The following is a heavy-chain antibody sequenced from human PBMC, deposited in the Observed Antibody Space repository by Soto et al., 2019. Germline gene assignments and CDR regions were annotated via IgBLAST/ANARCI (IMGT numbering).Heavy chain of an antibody. V-gene: IGHV1-69*01. CDR2: IIPIFGTA. CDR3: ARSYRQQLVPDHFDY. J-gene: IGHJ4*02. D-gene: IGHD6-13*01. CDR1: GGTFSSYA. Sequence: QVQLVQSGAEVKKPGSSVKVSCKASGGTFSSYAISWVRQAPGQGLEWMGGIIPIFGTANYAQKFQGRVTITADESTSTAYLELSSLRSEDTAVYYCARSYRQQLVPDHFDYWGQGTLVTVSS.